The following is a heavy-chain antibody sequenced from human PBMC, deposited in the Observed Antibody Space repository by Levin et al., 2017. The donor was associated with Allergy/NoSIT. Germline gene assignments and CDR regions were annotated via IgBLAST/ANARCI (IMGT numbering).Heavy chain of an antibody. D-gene: IGHD2-2*01. J-gene: IGHJ5*02. CDR2: ISSSGSTI. V-gene: IGHV3-11*01. Sequence: GESLKISCAASGFTFSDYYMSWIRQAPGKGLEWVSYISSSGSTIYYADSVKGRFTISRDNAKNSLYLQMNSLRAEDTAVYYCARDRLVELVVPAAQLFDPWGQGTLVTVSS. CDR3: ARDRLVELVVPAAQLFDP. CDR1: GFTFSDYY.